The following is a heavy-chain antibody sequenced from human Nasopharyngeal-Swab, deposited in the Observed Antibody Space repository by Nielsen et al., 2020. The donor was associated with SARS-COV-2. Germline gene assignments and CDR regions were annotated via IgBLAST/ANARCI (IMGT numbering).Heavy chain of an antibody. CDR1: GFTFSSYA. CDR3: AKGASGSYYDYYYYMDV. CDR2: ISGSGGST. D-gene: IGHD1-26*01. V-gene: IGHV3-23*01. Sequence: GGSLRLSCAAPGFTFSSYAMSWVRQAPGKGLEWVSAISGSGGSTYYADSVKGRFTISRDNSKNTLYLQMNSLRAEDTAVYYCAKGASGSYYDYYYYMDVWGKGTTVTVSS. J-gene: IGHJ6*03.